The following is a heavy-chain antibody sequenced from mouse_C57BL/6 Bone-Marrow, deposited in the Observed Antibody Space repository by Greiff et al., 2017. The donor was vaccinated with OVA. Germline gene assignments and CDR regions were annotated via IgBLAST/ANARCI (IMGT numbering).Heavy chain of an antibody. D-gene: IGHD1-1*01. CDR2: IHPNSGST. CDR1: GYTFTSYW. J-gene: IGHJ4*01. Sequence: QVQLQQPGAELVKPGASVKLSCKASGYTFTSYWMHWVKQRPGQGLEWIGMIHPNSGSTNYNEKFKSKATLTVDKSSSTAYMQLSSLTSEDSAVYYCARRRYGYYYARDYWGQGTSVTVSS. CDR3: ARRRYGYYYARDY. V-gene: IGHV1-64*01.